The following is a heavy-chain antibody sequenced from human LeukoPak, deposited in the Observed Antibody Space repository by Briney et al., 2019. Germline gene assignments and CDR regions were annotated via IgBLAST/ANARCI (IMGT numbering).Heavy chain of an antibody. CDR2: ISSSSTFI. J-gene: IGHJ6*02. CDR1: EYTFSTYN. D-gene: IGHD7-27*01. Sequence: GGSLRLSCTGSEYTFSTYNMNWVRQAPGKGLEWVSSISSSSTFINYADSVKGRFTISRDDAKNSLYLQMHSLRAEDTAVYYCARDLGPADVWGQGTTVTVSS. CDR3: ARDLGPADV. V-gene: IGHV3-21*01.